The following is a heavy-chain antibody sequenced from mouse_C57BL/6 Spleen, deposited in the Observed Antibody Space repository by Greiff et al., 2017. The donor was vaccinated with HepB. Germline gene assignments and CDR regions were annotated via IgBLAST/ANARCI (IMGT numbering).Heavy chain of an antibody. CDR2: ISSGGDYI. V-gene: IGHV5-9-1*02. D-gene: IGHD1-1*01. CDR3: TRDYYYGSSYDAMDY. J-gene: IGHJ4*01. Sequence: EVQLVESGEGLVKPGGSLKLSCAASGFTFSSYAMSWVRQTPEKRLEWVAYISSGGDYIYYADTVKGRFTISRDNARNTLYLQMSSLKSEDTAMYYCTRDYYYGSSYDAMDYWGQGTSVTVSS. CDR1: GFTFSSYA.